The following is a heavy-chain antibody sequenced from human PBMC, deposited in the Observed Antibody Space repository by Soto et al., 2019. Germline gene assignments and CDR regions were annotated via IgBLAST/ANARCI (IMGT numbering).Heavy chain of an antibody. J-gene: IGHJ6*02. CDR2: LIPIFGTT. CDR1: GGTFRSNA. Sequence: QVQLVQSGTEVKKPGSSVKVSCKASGGTFRSNAISWVRQAPGQGLEWMGGLIPIFGTTNDAQKFQGRVTITADESAGTAYMELSSLRSDDTAVYYCASLPSFYYGSGYGMDVWGQGTTVTVSS. CDR3: ASLPSFYYGSGYGMDV. D-gene: IGHD3-10*01. V-gene: IGHV1-69*01.